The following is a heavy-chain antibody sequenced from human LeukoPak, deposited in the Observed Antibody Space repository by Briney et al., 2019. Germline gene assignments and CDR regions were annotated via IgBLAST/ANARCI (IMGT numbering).Heavy chain of an antibody. D-gene: IGHD6-19*01. CDR2: IYYSGST. V-gene: IGHV4-59*01. CDR3: AREGIAVAGLAVGYMDV. Sequence: SETLSLTCTVSGDSTNAYYWSWIRQPPGKGLEWIGYIYYSGSTNYNPSLKSRVTISVDTSKNQFSLKLSSVTAADTAVYYCAREGIAVAGLAVGYMDVWGKGTTVTVSS. CDR1: GDSTNAYY. J-gene: IGHJ6*03.